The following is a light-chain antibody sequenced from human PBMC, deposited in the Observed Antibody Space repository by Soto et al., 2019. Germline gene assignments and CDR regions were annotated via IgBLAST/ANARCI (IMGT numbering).Light chain of an antibody. J-gene: IGKJ5*01. CDR2: AAS. V-gene: IGKV1-9*01. CDR1: QGISSY. CDR3: QQLNSYPPT. Sequence: DIQLTQSPSFLSASVGDRVTITCRASQGISSYLAWYQQKPGKAPKLLIYAASTLPSGVPSRFSGSGSGTEFTLTISSLQPEDFATYYCQQLNSYPPTFGQGTRLEIK.